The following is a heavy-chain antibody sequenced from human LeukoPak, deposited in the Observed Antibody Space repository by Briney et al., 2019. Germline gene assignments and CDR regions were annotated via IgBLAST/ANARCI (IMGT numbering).Heavy chain of an antibody. D-gene: IGHD2-2*02. CDR1: GGSISSYY. V-gene: IGHV4-59*01. CDR3: ARDEKFFNCSSTSCYTGDAFDI. CDR2: IYYSGST. Sequence: SETLSLTCTVSGGSISSYYWSWIRQPPGKGLEWIGYIYYSGSTNYSPSLKSRVTISVDTSKNQFSLKLSSVTAADTAVYYCARDEKFFNCSSTSCYTGDAFDIWGQGTMVTVSS. J-gene: IGHJ3*02.